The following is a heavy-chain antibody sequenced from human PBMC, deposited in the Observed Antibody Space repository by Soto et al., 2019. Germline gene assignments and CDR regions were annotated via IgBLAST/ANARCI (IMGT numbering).Heavy chain of an antibody. J-gene: IGHJ5*02. Sequence: EVQLLGSGGGLVQPGGSLRLSCAASGFTFSDYDMSWVRQAPGKGLEWVSAISASGRTTYYADSVKGRFTISRDSSKVTLYLQMNSLRVEDTALFYCARDRRGVLDPWCQGIPVTVSS. CDR3: ARDRRGVLDP. CDR1: GFTFSDYD. CDR2: ISASGRTT. V-gene: IGHV3-23*01.